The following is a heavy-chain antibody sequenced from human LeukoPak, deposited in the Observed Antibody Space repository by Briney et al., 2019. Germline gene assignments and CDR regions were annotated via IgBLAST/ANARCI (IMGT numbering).Heavy chain of an antibody. CDR1: GFTVSSNY. CDR2: IYSGGST. V-gene: IGHV3-66*01. J-gene: IGHJ4*02. D-gene: IGHD6-6*01. CDR3: AKDRGWAYSSSSGYDY. Sequence: PGGSLRLSCAASGFTVSSNYMSWVRQAPGKGLEWVSVIYSGGSTYYADSVKGRFTISRDNSKNTLYLQMNSLRAEDTAVYYCAKDRGWAYSSSSGYDYWGQGTLVTVSS.